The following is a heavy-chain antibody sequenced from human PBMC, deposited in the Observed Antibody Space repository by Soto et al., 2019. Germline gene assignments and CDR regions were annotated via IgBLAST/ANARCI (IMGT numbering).Heavy chain of an antibody. J-gene: IGHJ5*02. V-gene: IGHV3-23*01. CDR3: AKHAEYQLVSWFDP. CDR1: GFSFSTYA. CDR2: ISAGGGNT. D-gene: IGHD2-2*01. Sequence: EVQLLESGGGLVQPGGALRLSCAVSGFSFSTYAMSWVRQAPGKGLEWVSGISAGGGNTYYADSVRGRFTISRDNSKDTLYLPINSLRAEDTAFYYCAKHAEYQLVSWFDPWGQGTLVTVS.